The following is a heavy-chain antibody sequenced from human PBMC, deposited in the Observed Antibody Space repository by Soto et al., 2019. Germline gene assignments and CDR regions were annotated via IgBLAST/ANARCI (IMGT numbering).Heavy chain of an antibody. CDR1: GYTFTGYY. CDR3: ARGRVAVVVPNDAFDI. CDR2: INPNSGGT. Sequence: ASVKVSCKASGYTFTGYYMHWVRQAPGQGLEWMGWINPNSGGTNYAQKFQGWVTMTRDTSISTAYMELSRLRSDDTAVYYCARGRVAVVVPNDAFDIWGQGTMVTVS. D-gene: IGHD3-22*01. J-gene: IGHJ3*02. V-gene: IGHV1-2*04.